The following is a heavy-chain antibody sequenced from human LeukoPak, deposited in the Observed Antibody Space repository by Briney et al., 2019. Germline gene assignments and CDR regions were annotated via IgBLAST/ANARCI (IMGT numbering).Heavy chain of an antibody. CDR2: INSDGSST. V-gene: IGHV3-74*01. Sequence: GGSLRLSCAASGFTFSSYAMSWVRQAPGKGLEWVSRINSDGSSTSYADSVKGRFTISRDNAKNTLYLQMNSLRAEDTAVYYCARDGSAVTPLDYWGQGTLVTVSS. D-gene: IGHD4-17*01. CDR1: GFTFSSYA. J-gene: IGHJ4*02. CDR3: ARDGSAVTPLDY.